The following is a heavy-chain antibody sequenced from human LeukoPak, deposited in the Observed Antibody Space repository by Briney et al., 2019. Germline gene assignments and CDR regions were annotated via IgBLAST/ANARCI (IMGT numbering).Heavy chain of an antibody. V-gene: IGHV4-59*12. D-gene: IGHD3-22*01. J-gene: IGHJ3*02. CDR1: GGSISSYY. CDR3: ASWVRGITMIVVVPDAFDI. Sequence: SETLSLTCTVSGGSISSYYWSWIRQPPGKGLEWIGYTYYSGSTNYNPSLKSRVTISVDTSKNQFSLKLSSVTAADTAVYYCASWVRGITMIVVVPDAFDIWGQGTMVTVSS. CDR2: TYYSGST.